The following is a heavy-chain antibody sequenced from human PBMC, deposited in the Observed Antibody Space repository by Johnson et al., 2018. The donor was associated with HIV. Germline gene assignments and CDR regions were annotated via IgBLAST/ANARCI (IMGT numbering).Heavy chain of an antibody. V-gene: IGHV3-30-3*01. CDR1: GFTFSSYA. J-gene: IGHJ3*02. D-gene: IGHD4-23*01. Sequence: QMQLVESGGGVVQPGRSLRLSCAASGFTFSSYAMHWVRQAPGKGLEWVAVISYDGSNKYYADSVKGRFTISRDNSKNTLYLQMNSLSAEETAVYYCARDGGETVVGSGAFDIWGQGPMVTVSS. CDR2: ISYDGSNK. CDR3: ARDGGETVVGSGAFDI.